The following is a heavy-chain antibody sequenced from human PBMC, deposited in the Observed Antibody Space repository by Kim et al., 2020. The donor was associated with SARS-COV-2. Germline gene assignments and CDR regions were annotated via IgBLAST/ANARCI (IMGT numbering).Heavy chain of an antibody. J-gene: IGHJ4*02. Sequence: SVKVSCKASGGTFSSYAISWVRQAPGQGLEWMGGIIPIFGTANYAQKFQGRVTITADESTSTAYMELSSLRSEDTAVYYCASYDSSGYYYPGVFVYWGQGTLVTVSS. CDR2: IIPIFGTA. CDR1: GGTFSSYA. D-gene: IGHD3-22*01. CDR3: ASYDSSGYYYPGVFVY. V-gene: IGHV1-69*13.